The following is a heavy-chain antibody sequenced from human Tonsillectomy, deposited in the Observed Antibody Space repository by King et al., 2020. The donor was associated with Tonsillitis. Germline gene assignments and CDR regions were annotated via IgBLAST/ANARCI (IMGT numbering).Heavy chain of an antibody. J-gene: IGHJ4*02. CDR2: INTNAGNTGNP. CDR3: VRDDWGSDF. D-gene: IGHD7-27*01. Sequence: QLVQSGSGLKKPGASVKVSCKASGYTFTHYAMNWVRQAPGQGLEWMGWINTNAGNTGNPTYAQGFTGRFVLSLDTSASTAYLQISNLEVEDTAVYYCVRDDWGSDFWGQGTLVTVSS. V-gene: IGHV7-4-1*02. CDR1: GYTFTHYA.